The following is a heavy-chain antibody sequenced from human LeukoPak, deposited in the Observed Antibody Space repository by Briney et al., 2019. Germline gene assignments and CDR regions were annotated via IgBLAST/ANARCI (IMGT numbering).Heavy chain of an antibody. CDR1: GFTFSNYN. V-gene: IGHV3-21*06. Sequence: GGSLRLSCAASGFTFSNYNMNWVRQAPGKGLEWVSSISSSTSYKNYADSVKGRFTISRDNAKNSLYLQMNSLRAEDTAVYYCARVYFWEQYYFDYWGQGTLVTVSS. CDR2: ISSSTSYK. D-gene: IGHD3-16*01. CDR3: ARVYFWEQYYFDY. J-gene: IGHJ4*02.